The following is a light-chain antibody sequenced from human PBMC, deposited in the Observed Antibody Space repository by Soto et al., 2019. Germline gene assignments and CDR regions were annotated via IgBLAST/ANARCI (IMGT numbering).Light chain of an antibody. Sequence: QSVLTQPASVSGSPGQSITISCTGTSRDVGGYDYVSWYQQHPGKAPKLMIYDVTNRPSGVSNRFSGSKSGNKASLTISGLQAEDEAAYYCISYASINNYVFGTGTKLTVL. CDR1: SRDVGGYDY. CDR2: DVT. J-gene: IGLJ1*01. V-gene: IGLV2-14*01. CDR3: ISYASINNYV.